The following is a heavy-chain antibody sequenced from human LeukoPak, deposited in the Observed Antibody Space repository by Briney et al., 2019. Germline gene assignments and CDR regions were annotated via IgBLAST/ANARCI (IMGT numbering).Heavy chain of an antibody. Sequence: SETLSLTCAVYGGSFSGYYWSWIRQPPGKGLEWIGEINHSGSTNYNPSLMSRVTISVDTSKNQFSLKLSSVTAADTAVYYCARGYDSFFDYWGQGTLVTVSS. CDR3: ARGYDSFFDY. D-gene: IGHD3-22*01. CDR1: GGSFSGYY. J-gene: IGHJ4*02. CDR2: INHSGST. V-gene: IGHV4-34*01.